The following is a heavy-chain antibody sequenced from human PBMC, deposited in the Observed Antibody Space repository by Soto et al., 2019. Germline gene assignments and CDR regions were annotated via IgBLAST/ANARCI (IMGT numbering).Heavy chain of an antibody. CDR1: GYTFTGYY. J-gene: IGHJ6*02. CDR3: ARHGGIAAAGIPGYYYYYGMDV. D-gene: IGHD6-13*01. CDR2: INPNSGGT. V-gene: IGHV1-2*02. Sequence: ASVKVSCKASGYTFTGYYMHWVRQAPGQGLEWMGWINPNSGGTNYAQKFQGRVTMTRDTSISTAYMELSRLRSDDTAVYYCARHGGIAAAGIPGYYYYYGMDVWGQGTTVTVSS.